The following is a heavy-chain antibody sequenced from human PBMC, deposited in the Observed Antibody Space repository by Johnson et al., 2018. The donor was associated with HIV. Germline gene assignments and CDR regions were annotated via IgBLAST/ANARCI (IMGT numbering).Heavy chain of an antibody. CDR2: VYSGGNT. CDR1: GFTFSRNS. CDR3: ARDGMAATKANI. Sequence: VQLVESGGGVVQPGRSLRLSCVVSGFTFSRNSMHWVRQAPGKGLEWVSIVYSGGNTYYTDSVKGRFTISRDNSKNTLYLQMNSLRAEDTAVYYCARDGMAATKANIWGQGTMVTVSS. D-gene: IGHD1-14*01. J-gene: IGHJ3*02. V-gene: IGHV3-66*01.